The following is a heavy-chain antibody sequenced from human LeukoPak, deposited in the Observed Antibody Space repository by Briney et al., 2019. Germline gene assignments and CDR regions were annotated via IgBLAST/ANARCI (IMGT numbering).Heavy chain of an antibody. J-gene: IGHJ4*02. CDR3: VRVGYYYDSSGYYGY. CDR2: IIPIFGTA. Sequence: GASVKVSCKASGGTFSSYAISWVRQAPGQGLEWMGGIIPIFGTANYAQKFQGRATITADESTSTAYMGLSSLRSEDTAVYYCVRVGYYYDSSGYYGYWGQGTLVTVSS. D-gene: IGHD3-22*01. CDR1: GGTFSSYA. V-gene: IGHV1-69*01.